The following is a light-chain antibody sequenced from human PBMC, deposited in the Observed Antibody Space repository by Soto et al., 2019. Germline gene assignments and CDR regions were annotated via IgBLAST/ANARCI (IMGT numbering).Light chain of an antibody. CDR1: SSDVGDFNY. V-gene: IGLV2-14*03. CDR2: EVI. J-gene: IGLJ2*01. Sequence: QSALTQPASVSGSPGQSITISCTGTSSDVGDFNYVSWYQQHPGKAPKLLIYEVIKRPSGISDRFSGSKSGNTASLTISGLQTEDEADYYCSSYTRSSTLKFGGGTQLTVL. CDR3: SSYTRSSTLK.